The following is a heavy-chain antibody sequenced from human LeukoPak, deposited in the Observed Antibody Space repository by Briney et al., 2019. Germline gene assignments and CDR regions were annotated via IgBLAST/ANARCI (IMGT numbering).Heavy chain of an antibody. CDR1: GYTFTSYG. D-gene: IGHD6-13*01. CDR2: TSAYNGNT. Sequence: ASVKVSCKASGYTFTSYGISWARQAPGQGLEWMGWTSAYNGNTNYAQKLQGRVTMTTDTSTSTAHMELRSLRSDDTAVYYCARDQRDSSSWYGLDVWGQGTTVTVSS. J-gene: IGHJ6*02. V-gene: IGHV1-18*01. CDR3: ARDQRDSSSWYGLDV.